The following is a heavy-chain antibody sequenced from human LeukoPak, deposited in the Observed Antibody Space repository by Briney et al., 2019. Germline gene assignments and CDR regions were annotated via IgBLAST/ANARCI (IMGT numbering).Heavy chain of an antibody. J-gene: IGHJ6*03. CDR1: GGSISSGSYY. CDR3: ARVPPEYSGSTYYYYMDV. CDR2: IYTSGST. D-gene: IGHD1-26*01. Sequence: PSQTLSLTCTVSGGSISSGSYYWSWIRQPAGKGLEWIGRIYTSGSTNYNPSLKSRVTISVDTSKNQFSLKLSSVTAADTAVYYCARVPPEYSGSTYYYYMDVWGKGTTVTISS. V-gene: IGHV4-61*02.